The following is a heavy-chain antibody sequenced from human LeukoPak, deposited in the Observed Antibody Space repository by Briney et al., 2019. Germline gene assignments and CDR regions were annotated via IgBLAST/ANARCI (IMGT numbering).Heavy chain of an antibody. J-gene: IGHJ3*02. CDR1: GGSISSYY. V-gene: IGHV4-59*01. CDR2: IYYSGST. D-gene: IGHD6-19*01. CDR3: ARVRGSSGWYFFGAFDI. Sequence: SETLSLTCTVSGGSISSYYWSWIRQPPGKGLEWIVYIYYSGSTNYNTSLKSRVSISVDTSKNQFSLKLSSVTAADTAVYYCARVRGSSGWYFFGAFDIWGQGTMVTVSS.